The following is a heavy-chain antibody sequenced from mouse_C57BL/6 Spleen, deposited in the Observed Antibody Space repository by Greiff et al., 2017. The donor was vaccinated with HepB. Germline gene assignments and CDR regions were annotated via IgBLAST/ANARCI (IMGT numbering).Heavy chain of an antibody. Sequence: QVTLQVSGPGILQPSQPLSLTCSFSGFSLSTSNMGIGWIRQPSGKGLEWLAHIWWNDDKYYNPSLKSRRTISKDTSNNPVFLTITSVDTADTATYYCACYDGYYPYFDYWGQGTTLTVSS. D-gene: IGHD2-3*01. CDR1: GFSLSTSNMG. CDR3: ACYDGYYPYFDY. J-gene: IGHJ2*01. CDR2: IWWNDDK. V-gene: IGHV8-5*01.